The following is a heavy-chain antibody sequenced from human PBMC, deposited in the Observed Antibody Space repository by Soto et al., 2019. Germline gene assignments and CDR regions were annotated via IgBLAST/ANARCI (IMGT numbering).Heavy chain of an antibody. CDR2: IYHSGST. Sequence: SETLSLTCTVSGGSISSGDYYWSWIRQPPGKGLEWIGYIYHSGSTYYNPSLKSRVTISVDTSKNQFSLKLSSVTAADTAVYYCARVTGRYYYGMDVWGQGTTVTVSS. CDR3: ARVTGRYYYGMDV. CDR1: GGSISSGDYY. J-gene: IGHJ6*02. V-gene: IGHV4-30-4*01.